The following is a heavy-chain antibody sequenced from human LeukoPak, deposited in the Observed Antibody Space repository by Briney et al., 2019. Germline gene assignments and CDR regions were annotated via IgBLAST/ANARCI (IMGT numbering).Heavy chain of an antibody. CDR2: INQDGSVR. J-gene: IGHJ4*02. V-gene: IGHV3-7*04. CDR3: ARDYSSSGSFDY. CDR1: GFTFRNYS. D-gene: IGHD3-10*01. Sequence: PGGSLRLSCTASGFTFRNYSMTWTPQAPGEGLEWVANINQDGSVRYYVDSVRGRFTISRDNAKNSFLLQMNSLSAEDTAVYYCARDYSSSGSFDYWGQGALVTVSS.